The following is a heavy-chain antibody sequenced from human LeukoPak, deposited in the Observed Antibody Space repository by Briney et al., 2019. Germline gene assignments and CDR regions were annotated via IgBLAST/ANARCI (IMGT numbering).Heavy chain of an antibody. CDR2: IYYSGST. CDR3: ARHSSGWYRGMNFDY. J-gene: IGHJ4*02. V-gene: IGHV4-39*01. CDR1: GGSISSSSYY. Sequence: PSETLSLTCTVSGGSISSSSYYWGWIRQPPGKGLEWIGSIYYSGSTYYNPSLKSRVTISVDTSKNQFSLKLSSVTAADTAGYYCARHSSGWYRGMNFDYWGQGTLVTVSS. D-gene: IGHD6-19*01.